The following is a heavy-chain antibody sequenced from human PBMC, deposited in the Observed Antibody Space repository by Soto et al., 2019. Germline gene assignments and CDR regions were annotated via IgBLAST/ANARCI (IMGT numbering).Heavy chain of an antibody. CDR1: GGSISSYY. Sequence: SETLSLTCTVSGGSISSYYWSWIRQPTGKGLEWIGYIYYSGSTNYNPSLKSRVTISVDTSKNQFSLKLSSVTAADTAVYYCARQLGLEGRGFDYWGQGTLVTVSS. D-gene: IGHD1-1*01. J-gene: IGHJ4*02. CDR2: IYYSGST. CDR3: ARQLGLEGRGFDY. V-gene: IGHV4-59*08.